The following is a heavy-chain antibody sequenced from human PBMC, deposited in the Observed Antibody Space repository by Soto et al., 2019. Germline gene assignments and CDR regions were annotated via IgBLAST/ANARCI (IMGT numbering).Heavy chain of an antibody. D-gene: IGHD3-22*01. CDR3: ARTKYYYDSSGYEREYYFDC. CDR1: GGSITAGGYY. CDR2: IANSGNT. Sequence: QVQLQESGPGLVKPSQTLSLTCTVSGGSITAGGYYWSWIRQHPGKGLEWIGYIANSGNTYYNPSLKGRSTISVDTSKNQFSLKLSAVTAADTAVYHCARTKYYYDSSGYEREYYFDCWGQGTLVTVSS. V-gene: IGHV4-31*03. J-gene: IGHJ4*02.